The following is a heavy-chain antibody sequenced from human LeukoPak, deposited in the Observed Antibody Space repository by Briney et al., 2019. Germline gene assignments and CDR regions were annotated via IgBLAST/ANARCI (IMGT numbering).Heavy chain of an antibody. J-gene: IGHJ4*02. Sequence: PGGSLRLSCAASGFTFSSYSMNWVRQAPGKGLEWVSVIFGGGGTYYGDSVRGRFTISRDNSKNTLYLQMNSLRAEDTAVYYCAKDRITIFGVVMDQWGQGTLVTVSS. CDR1: GFTFSSYS. V-gene: IGHV3-53*01. CDR3: AKDRITIFGVVMDQ. D-gene: IGHD3-3*01. CDR2: IFGGGGT.